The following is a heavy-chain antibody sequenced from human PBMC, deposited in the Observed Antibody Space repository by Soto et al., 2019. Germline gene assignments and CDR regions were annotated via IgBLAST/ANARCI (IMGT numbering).Heavy chain of an antibody. CDR1: GCPFSNYA. Sequence: GGSLRLSCAASGCPFSNYAVSWIRQAPGKGLEWVSTIRETGNTYYADSVRGRFATSRDNSENTLYLQMSSLRAEDTAVYYCAKQQMGVIRALDYWGQGTLVTVSS. CDR3: AKQQMGVIRALDY. D-gene: IGHD1-26*01. CDR2: IRETGNT. J-gene: IGHJ4*02. V-gene: IGHV3-23*01.